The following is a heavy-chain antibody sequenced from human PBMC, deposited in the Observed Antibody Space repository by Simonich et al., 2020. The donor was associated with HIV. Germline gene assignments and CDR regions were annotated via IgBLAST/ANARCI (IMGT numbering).Heavy chain of an antibody. J-gene: IGHJ1*01. Sequence: QVQLQQWGAGLLKPSETLSLTCAVYGGSFSDYYWSWIRLPPGKGLEWFGEINHSGSTNYNPSLKSRVTISVDTSKNQFSLKLSSVTAADTAVYYCARLTAGGLGEYFQHWGQGTLVTVSS. CDR3: ARLTAGGLGEYFQH. CDR2: INHSGST. CDR1: GGSFSDYY. V-gene: IGHV4-34*01. D-gene: IGHD6-13*01.